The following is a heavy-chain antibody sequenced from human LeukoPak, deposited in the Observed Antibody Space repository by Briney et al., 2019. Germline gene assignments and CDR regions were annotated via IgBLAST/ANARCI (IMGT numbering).Heavy chain of an antibody. J-gene: IGHJ3*02. CDR3: AKLSSSSDDAFDI. Sequence: PGRSLRLSCAASGFTFSSYGMHWVRQAPGKGLEWVAVISYDGSNKYYADSVKGRFTTSRDNSKNTLYLQMNSLRAEDTAVYYCAKLSSSSDDAFDIWGQGTMVTVSS. V-gene: IGHV3-30*18. CDR1: GFTFSSYG. D-gene: IGHD6-13*01. CDR2: ISYDGSNK.